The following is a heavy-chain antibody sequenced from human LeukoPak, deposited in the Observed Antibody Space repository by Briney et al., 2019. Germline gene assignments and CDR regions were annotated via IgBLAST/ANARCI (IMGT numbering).Heavy chain of an antibody. CDR2: ISLDGSTE. V-gene: IGHV3-30-3*01. J-gene: IGHJ5*02. CDR3: MRDYMGWFDP. D-gene: IGHD3-10*01. Sequence: GRSLRLSCVASGFILSNFQMYWVRQAPGKGLEWVSIISLDGSTEFYADSVKGRFTISRDTASNTMHLEMNNLRIEDTAVYYCMRDYMGWFDPWGQGSLVTVSP. CDR1: GFILSNFQ.